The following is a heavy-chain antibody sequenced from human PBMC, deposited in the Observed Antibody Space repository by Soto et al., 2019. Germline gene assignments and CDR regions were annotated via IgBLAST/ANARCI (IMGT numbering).Heavy chain of an antibody. D-gene: IGHD5-12*01. CDR3: ARGRGDGYNGPYAFDS. CDR2: IIPIFGTA. V-gene: IGHV1-69*13. CDR1: GGTFSSYA. J-gene: IGHJ3*02. Sequence: SVKVSCKASGGTFSSYAISWVRQAPGQGLEWMGGIIPIFGTANYAQKIQGRVTITADESTSTAYMELSSLRSEDTAVYYCARGRGDGYNGPYAFDSWGQGTMITVSS.